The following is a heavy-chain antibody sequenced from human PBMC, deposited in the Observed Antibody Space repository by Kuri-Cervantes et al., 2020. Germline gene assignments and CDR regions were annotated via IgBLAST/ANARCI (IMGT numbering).Heavy chain of an antibody. V-gene: IGHV1-18*01. D-gene: IGHD3-10*01. Sequence: ASVKVSCKASGYTFTSYGISWVRQAPGQGLEWMGWISAYNGNTNYAQRLQGRVTMTTDTSTSTAYMELRSPRSDDTAVYYCARMIAYGSGSRLRKDVWGQGTTVTVSS. CDR3: ARMIAYGSGSRLRKDV. CDR2: ISAYNGNT. CDR1: GYTFTSYG. J-gene: IGHJ6*02.